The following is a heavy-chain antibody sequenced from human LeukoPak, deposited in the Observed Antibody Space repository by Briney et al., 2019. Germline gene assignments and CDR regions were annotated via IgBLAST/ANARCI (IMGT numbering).Heavy chain of an antibody. Sequence: SQTLSLTCSVSGGSSSSSSYYGGWIRQPPGRGLEWIGRIHDSWSTDYNPSLKSRVTRSVDTSQKQFSLKLRSVTAADTAVYYCARLYGGNSNNYYCDYWGQGPLVSVSS. J-gene: IGHJ4*02. CDR3: ARLYGGNSNNYYCDY. CDR2: IHDSWST. V-gene: IGHV4-39*01. D-gene: IGHD4-23*01. CDR1: GGSSSSSSYY.